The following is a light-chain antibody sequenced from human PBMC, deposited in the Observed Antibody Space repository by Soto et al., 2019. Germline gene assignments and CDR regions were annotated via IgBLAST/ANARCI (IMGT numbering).Light chain of an antibody. CDR1: NSELGAFNY. J-gene: IGLJ1*01. V-gene: IGLV2-23*02. Sequence: QFVLTQPASLSGSPGGSISISFIGNNSELGAFNYVSWYQHHPGKAPKLMIYEVSKRPSGVSNRFSGSKSGNTASLTISGLQAEDEADYYCCSYAGSSTFYVFGTGTKVTVL. CDR2: EVS. CDR3: CSYAGSSTFYV.